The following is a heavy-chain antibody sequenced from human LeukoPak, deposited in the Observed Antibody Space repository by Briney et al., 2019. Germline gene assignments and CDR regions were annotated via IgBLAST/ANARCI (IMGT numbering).Heavy chain of an antibody. V-gene: IGHV4-59*12. Sequence: SETLSLTCTVSGGSISGYYWSWIRQPPGKGLEWIGYMHNSVINKYNPSLKSRVTISVDTSKNQFSLKLISVTAAATAFYYCTRVTHGNKIALWGQGTLVTVPS. J-gene: IGHJ4*02. D-gene: IGHD5-24*01. CDR1: GGSISGYY. CDR2: MHNSVIN. CDR3: TRVTHGNKIAL.